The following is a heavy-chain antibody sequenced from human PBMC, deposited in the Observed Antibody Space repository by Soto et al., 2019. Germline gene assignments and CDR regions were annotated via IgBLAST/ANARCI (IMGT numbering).Heavy chain of an antibody. D-gene: IGHD4-17*01. CDR1: GYSFTSYW. CDR2: IDPSDSYT. V-gene: IGHV5-10-1*01. Sequence: GESLKISWKGSGYSFTSYWISWVRQMPGKGLEWMGRIDPSDSYTNYSPSFQGHVTISAGKSISTAYLQWSSLKASDTAMYYCARLVTTGGYYYYGMDVWGQGTTVTVSS. J-gene: IGHJ6*02. CDR3: ARLVTTGGYYYYGMDV.